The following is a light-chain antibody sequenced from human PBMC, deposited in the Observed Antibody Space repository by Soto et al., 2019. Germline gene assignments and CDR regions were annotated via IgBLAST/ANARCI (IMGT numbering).Light chain of an antibody. J-gene: IGLJ3*02. CDR2: EVN. Sequence: QSALTQPASVSGSPGQSITFSCTGTNSDVGGYDYVSWYQQHPGKAPKLMIYEVNNRPSGVSNRFSGSKSGNTASLTISGLQAEDEADYYCCSYAGGTTWVFGGGTKLTVL. V-gene: IGLV2-14*01. CDR1: NSDVGGYDY. CDR3: CSYAGGTTWV.